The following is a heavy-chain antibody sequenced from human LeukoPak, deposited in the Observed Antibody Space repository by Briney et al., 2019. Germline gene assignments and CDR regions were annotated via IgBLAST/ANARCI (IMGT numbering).Heavy chain of an antibody. D-gene: IGHD3-10*01. J-gene: IGHJ4*02. CDR3: ATQEAYYYGSGRLDY. Sequence: PSETLSLTCAVSGGSISSSNWWSWVRQPPGKGLEWIGEIYHSGSTNYNPSLKSRVTISVDKSKNQFSLKLSSVTAADTAVYYCATQEAYYYGSGRLDYWGQGTLVTVSS. V-gene: IGHV4-4*02. CDR1: GGSISSSNW. CDR2: IYHSGST.